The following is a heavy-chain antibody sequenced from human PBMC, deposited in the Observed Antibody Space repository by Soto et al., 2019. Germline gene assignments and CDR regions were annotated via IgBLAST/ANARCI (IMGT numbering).Heavy chain of an antibody. V-gene: IGHV3-33*06. CDR2: TWYDGSDK. J-gene: IGHJ3*02. Sequence: GGSLRLSCAASRFTFSIYGMHWVRQSPGKGLEWVAVTWYDGSDKYYADSVKGRFTISRDNSKNTLYLQMSRLRAEDTAVYYCAKDLSSSFDAFDIWGQGTMVTVSS. D-gene: IGHD6-13*01. CDR3: AKDLSSSFDAFDI. CDR1: RFTFSIYG.